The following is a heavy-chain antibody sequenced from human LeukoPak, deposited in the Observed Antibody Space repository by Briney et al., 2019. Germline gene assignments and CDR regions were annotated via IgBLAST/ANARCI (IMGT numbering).Heavy chain of an antibody. J-gene: IGHJ6*02. CDR3: ARALYRGVMDV. V-gene: IGHV4-59*01. Sequence: SETLSLTCTVSGGSISSYYWSWIRQPPGKGLERIGYIYYSGSTNYNPSLKSRVTISVDTSKNQFSLKLSSVTAADTAVYYCARALYRGVMDVWGQGTTVTVSS. D-gene: IGHD3-10*01. CDR2: IYYSGST. CDR1: GGSISSYY.